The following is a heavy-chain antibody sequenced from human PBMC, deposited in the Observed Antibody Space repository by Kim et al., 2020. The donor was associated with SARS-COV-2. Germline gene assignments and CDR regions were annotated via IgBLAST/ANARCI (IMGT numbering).Heavy chain of an antibody. CDR1: GYTFTSYG. J-gene: IGHJ5*02. Sequence: ASVKVSCKASGYTFTSYGISWVRQAPGQGLEWMGWISAYNGNTNYAQKLQGRVTMTTDTSTSTAYMELRSLRSDDTAMYYCARDFGGYCSGGSCSGNWFDPWGQGTLVTVSS. V-gene: IGHV1-18*01. CDR3: ARDFGGYCSGGSCSGNWFDP. CDR2: ISAYNGNT. D-gene: IGHD2-15*01.